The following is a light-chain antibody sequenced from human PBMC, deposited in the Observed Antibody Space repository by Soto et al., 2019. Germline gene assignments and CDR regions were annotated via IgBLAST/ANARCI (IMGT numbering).Light chain of an antibody. V-gene: IGKV3-15*01. CDR1: QSVSSN. Sequence: EIVMTQSPGTLFVSPGERATLSCRASQSVSSNLAWYQQKPGQAPSLLIYGASTRATGIPARFSGSGSGTEFALTISSLQSEDFAVYYCQKYNNWPRTFGQGTKVEIK. CDR2: GAS. CDR3: QKYNNWPRT. J-gene: IGKJ1*01.